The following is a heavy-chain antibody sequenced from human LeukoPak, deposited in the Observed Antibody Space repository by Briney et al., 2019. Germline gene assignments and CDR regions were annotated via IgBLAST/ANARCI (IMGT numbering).Heavy chain of an antibody. V-gene: IGHV4-30-2*01. CDR3: ARVQGSGGLFARFDY. CDR1: GGSISSGGYS. D-gene: IGHD3-10*01. J-gene: IGHJ4*02. Sequence: SETLSLTCAVSGGSISSGGYSWSWIRQPPGKGLEWIGYIYHSGSTYYNTSLKSRVTISVDRSKHQFSLKLSSVTAADTAVYYCARVQGSGGLFARFDYWGQGTLVTVSS. CDR2: IYHSGST.